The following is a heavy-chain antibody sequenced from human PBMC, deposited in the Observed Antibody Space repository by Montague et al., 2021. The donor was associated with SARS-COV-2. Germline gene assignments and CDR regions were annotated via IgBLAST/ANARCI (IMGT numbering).Heavy chain of an antibody. Sequence: SETLSLTCTVSGGSISSSGYYWGWIRQPPEKGLEWIGSIYYSGSTYYNPSLKSRVTISVDTSKNQFSLKLSSVTAADTAVYYCASTPIVVVVAADYYFDYWGQGILVTVSS. CDR3: ASTPIVVVVAADYYFDY. CDR1: GGSISSSGYY. V-gene: IGHV4-39*01. CDR2: IYYSGST. D-gene: IGHD2-15*01. J-gene: IGHJ4*02.